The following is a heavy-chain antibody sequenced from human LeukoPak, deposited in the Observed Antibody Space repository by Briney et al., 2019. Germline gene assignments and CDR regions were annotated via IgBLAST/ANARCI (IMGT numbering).Heavy chain of an antibody. CDR2: ISSSSSYI. CDR3: ARDLITIFGVVIIKTFDH. J-gene: IGHJ4*02. D-gene: IGHD3-3*01. Sequence: GGSLRLSCAASGFTFSSYSMNWVRQAPGKGLEWVSSISSSSSYIYYADSVKGRFTISRDNAKNSLYLQMNSLRAEDTAVYYCARDLITIFGVVIIKTFDHWGQGTLVTVSS. V-gene: IGHV3-21*01. CDR1: GFTFSSYS.